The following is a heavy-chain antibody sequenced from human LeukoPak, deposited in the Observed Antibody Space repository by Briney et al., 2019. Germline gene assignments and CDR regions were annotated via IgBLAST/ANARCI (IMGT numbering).Heavy chain of an antibody. CDR1: GYTFTSYA. Sequence: SVKVSCKASGYTFTSYAMNWVRQAPGHGLEWMGGIIPIFGTANYAQKFQGRVTITTDESTSTAYMELSSLRSEDTAVYYCARDRGSCYYAHWGQGTLVTVSS. CDR3: ARDRGSCYYAH. J-gene: IGHJ4*02. D-gene: IGHD3-3*01. V-gene: IGHV1-69*05. CDR2: IIPIFGTA.